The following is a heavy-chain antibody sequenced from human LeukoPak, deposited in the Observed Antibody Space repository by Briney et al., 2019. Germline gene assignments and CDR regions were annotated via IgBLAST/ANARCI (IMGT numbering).Heavy chain of an antibody. Sequence: GASVKVSCKASGYTFTSYYMHWVRQAPGQGLEWMGIINPSGGSTSYAQKFQGRVTMTRDMSTSTVYMELSSLRSEDTAVYYCATLPTMPRGVYYYYMDVWGKGTTVTISS. D-gene: IGHD2-2*01. CDR1: GYTFTSYY. CDR2: INPSGGST. V-gene: IGHV1-46*01. J-gene: IGHJ6*03. CDR3: ATLPTMPRGVYYYYMDV.